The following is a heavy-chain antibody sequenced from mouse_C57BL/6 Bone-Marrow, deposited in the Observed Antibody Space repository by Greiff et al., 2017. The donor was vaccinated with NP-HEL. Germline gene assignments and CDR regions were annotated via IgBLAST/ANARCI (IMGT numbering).Heavy chain of an antibody. CDR3: ARQYGFDY. D-gene: IGHD1-1*02. Sequence: EVHLVESGGDLVKPGGSLKLSCAASGFTFSSYGMSWVRQTPDKRLEWVATISSGGSYTYYPDSVKGRFTISRDNAKNTLYLQMSSLKSEDTAMYYCARQYGFDYWGQGTTLTVSS. J-gene: IGHJ2*01. CDR2: ISSGGSYT. CDR1: GFTFSSYG. V-gene: IGHV5-6*01.